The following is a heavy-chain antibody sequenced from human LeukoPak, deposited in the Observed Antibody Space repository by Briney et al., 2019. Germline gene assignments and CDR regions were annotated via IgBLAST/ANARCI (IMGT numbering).Heavy chain of an antibody. D-gene: IGHD6-19*01. CDR3: ARGTSSGWYGYYYYYGMDV. J-gene: IGHJ6*02. Sequence: ASVKVSCRASGYTFTSYGISWVRQAPGQGLEWMGWISAYNGNTNYAQKLQGRVTMTTDTSTSTAYMELRSLRSDDTAAYYCARGTSSGWYGYYYYYGMDVWGQGTTVTVSS. V-gene: IGHV1-18*01. CDR1: GYTFTSYG. CDR2: ISAYNGNT.